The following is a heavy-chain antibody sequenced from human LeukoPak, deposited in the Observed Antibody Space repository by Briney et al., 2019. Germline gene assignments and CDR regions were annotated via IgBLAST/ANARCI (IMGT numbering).Heavy chain of an antibody. V-gene: IGHV3-23*01. Sequence: PGGSLRLSCAASGFTFRSYAMSWVRQAPGKGLEWVSAISGSGGSTYYADSVKGRFTISRDNSKNTLYLQMNSLRAEDTAVYYCAKGGYCSSTSCYYDFDYWGQGTLVTVSS. CDR1: GFTFRSYA. CDR3: AKGGYCSSTSCYYDFDY. CDR2: ISGSGGST. D-gene: IGHD2-2*03. J-gene: IGHJ4*02.